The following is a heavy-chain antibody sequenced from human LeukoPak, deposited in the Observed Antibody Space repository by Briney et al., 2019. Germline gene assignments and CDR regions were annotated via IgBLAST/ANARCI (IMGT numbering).Heavy chain of an antibody. V-gene: IGHV3-21*01. D-gene: IGHD1-26*01. J-gene: IGHJ3*02. CDR3: AKDGAVVGGRHGAFDI. CDR2: ISSSSSYI. Sequence: GGSLRLSCAASGFTFSSYSMNWVRQAPGKGLEWVSSISSSSSYIYYADSVKGRFTISRDNAKNSLYLQMNSLRAEDTAVYYCAKDGAVVGGRHGAFDIWGQGTMVTVSS. CDR1: GFTFSSYS.